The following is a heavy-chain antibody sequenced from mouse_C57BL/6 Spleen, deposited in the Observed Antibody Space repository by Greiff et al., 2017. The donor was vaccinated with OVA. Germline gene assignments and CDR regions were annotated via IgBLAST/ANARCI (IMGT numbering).Heavy chain of an antibody. V-gene: IGHV2-5*01. Sequence: VQRVESGPGLVQPSQSLSITCTVSGFSLTSYGVHWVRQSPGKGLEWLGVICRGGSTDYNAAFMSRLSITTDNSKSQVFFKMNSLQADDTAIYYCAKGGWLLDAMDYWGQGTSVTVSS. CDR1: GFSLTSYG. J-gene: IGHJ4*01. D-gene: IGHD2-3*01. CDR2: ICRGGST. CDR3: AKGGWLLDAMDY.